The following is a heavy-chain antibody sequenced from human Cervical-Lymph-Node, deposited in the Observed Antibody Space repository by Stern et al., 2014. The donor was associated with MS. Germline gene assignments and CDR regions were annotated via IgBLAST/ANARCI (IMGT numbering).Heavy chain of an antibody. CDR2: INRDGTTI. J-gene: IGHJ4*02. V-gene: IGHV3-74*03. Sequence: EATLVGSGGGLVKPGGTLRLSCVAFGFTFRNSWMPWARQGPAKRLLWVARINRDGTTITHADSVKGRVTISRDNAKNTLYLQMNSLRVEDTAVYYCTKDAYGPEDYWGQGTSVTVSS. CDR3: TKDAYGPEDY. D-gene: IGHD3-10*01. CDR1: GFTFRNSW.